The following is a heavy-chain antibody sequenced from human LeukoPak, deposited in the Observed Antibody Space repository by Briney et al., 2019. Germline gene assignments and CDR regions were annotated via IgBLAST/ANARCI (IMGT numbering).Heavy chain of an antibody. CDR3: AKASGRGDCYLDY. CDR2: IKTDGSIT. Sequence: GGSLRLSCAASGFSFSGYWMHWVRQAPGKGPEWVSRIKTDGSITDYADFVKGRFTISRDNSKNTLYLQLNSLRAEDTAVYYCAKASGRGDCYLDYWGKGTLVTVSS. J-gene: IGHJ4*02. V-gene: IGHV3-74*01. CDR1: GFSFSGYW. D-gene: IGHD2-21*02.